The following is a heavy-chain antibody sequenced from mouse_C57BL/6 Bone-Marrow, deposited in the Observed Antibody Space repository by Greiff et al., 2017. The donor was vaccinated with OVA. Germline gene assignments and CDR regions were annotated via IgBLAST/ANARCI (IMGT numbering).Heavy chain of an antibody. CDR1: EYEFPSHD. D-gene: IGHD2-4*01. J-gene: IGHJ4*01. V-gene: IGHV5-2*01. CDR3: ARQDYDGAMDY. Sequence: EVKLVESGGGLVQPGESLKLSCESNEYEFPSHDMSWVRKTPEKRLELVAAINSDGGSTYYPDNMERRFIISRDNTEKTLYLQMSSLRSEDTALYYCARQDYDGAMDYWGQGTSVTVSS. CDR2: INSDGGST.